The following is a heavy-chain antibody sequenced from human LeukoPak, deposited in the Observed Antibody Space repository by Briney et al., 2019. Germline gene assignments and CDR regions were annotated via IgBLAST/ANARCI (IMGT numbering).Heavy chain of an antibody. J-gene: IGHJ3*02. Sequence: ASVKVSCKPSGGTFSSYAISWVRQAPGQGPERMGGIIPTFGTANDAQKFQGRVTITADESTSTAYMELSSLRSEDTAVYYCAGRADVVVPVYDAFDIWGQGTMVTVSS. V-gene: IGHV1-69*13. CDR2: IIPTFGTA. D-gene: IGHD2-2*01. CDR3: AGRADVVVPVYDAFDI. CDR1: GGTFSSYA.